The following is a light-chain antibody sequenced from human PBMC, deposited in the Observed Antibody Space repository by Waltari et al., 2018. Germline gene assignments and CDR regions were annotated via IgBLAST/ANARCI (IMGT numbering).Light chain of an antibody. CDR2: NTN. J-gene: IGLJ3*02. V-gene: IGLV1-44*01. CDR3: AAWDDSLNGPWV. Sequence: QSVLTQPPSASGTPGQRVAISCSGTTPNIGTNPVTWYQQHPGTAPKRLIYNTNQRPSEVPDRFSGSKSGTSASLAISGLQSEDEAEYYCAAWDDSLNGPWVFGGGTKLTVL. CDR1: TPNIGTNP.